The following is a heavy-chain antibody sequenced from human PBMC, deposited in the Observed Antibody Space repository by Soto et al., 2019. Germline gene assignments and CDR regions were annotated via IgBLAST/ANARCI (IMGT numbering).Heavy chain of an antibody. CDR1: EFTFSNFG. CDR3: VKGSDVARQELDY. V-gene: IGHV3-30*18. D-gene: IGHD3-3*01. Sequence: QVQLVESGGDVVQPGRSLRLSCAASEFTFSNFGMHWVRQAPGKGLEWVAAISADGSDKYFSGSVKGRFTISRDNSKNTLFLQMNSLRVEDTAVYYCVKGSDVARQELDYWGQGTLVTVSS. CDR2: ISADGSDK. J-gene: IGHJ4*02.